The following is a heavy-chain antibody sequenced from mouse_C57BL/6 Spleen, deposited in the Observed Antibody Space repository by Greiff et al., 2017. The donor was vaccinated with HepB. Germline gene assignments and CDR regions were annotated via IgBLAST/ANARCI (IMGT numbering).Heavy chain of an antibody. CDR2: IYPSDSET. Sequence: QVQLQQSGAELVRPGSSVKLSCKASGYTFTSYWMDWVKQRPGQGLEWIGNIYPSDSETHYNQKFQDKATLTVDKSSSTAYIQLSSLTSEDSAVYYCARSGYYDYFDYWGQGTTLTVSS. D-gene: IGHD2-4*01. CDR1: GYTFTSYW. J-gene: IGHJ2*01. V-gene: IGHV1-61*01. CDR3: ARSGYYDYFDY.